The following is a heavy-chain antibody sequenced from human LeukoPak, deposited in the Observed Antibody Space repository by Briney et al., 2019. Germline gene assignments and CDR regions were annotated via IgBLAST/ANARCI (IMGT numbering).Heavy chain of an antibody. CDR3: AREGGFYRPLDY. Sequence: PSGTLSLICGVSGGSISSTNWWTWIRQPPGKGLEWIGEVHLDGRTNYNPSLESRLTMSVDLSENHISLKLTSVTAAGTAVYYCAREGGFYRPLDYTGQGTLVTVSS. CDR2: VHLDGRT. V-gene: IGHV4-4*02. J-gene: IGHJ4*02. D-gene: IGHD3-3*01. CDR1: GGSISSTNW.